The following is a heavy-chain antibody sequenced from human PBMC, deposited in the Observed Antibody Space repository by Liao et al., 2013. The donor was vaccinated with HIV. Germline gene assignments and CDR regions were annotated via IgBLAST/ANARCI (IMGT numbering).Heavy chain of an antibody. D-gene: IGHD5/OR15-5a*01. V-gene: IGHV4-4*07. Sequence: QLQESGPGLVKPSETLSLNCSVSGGAVESYYWTWVRQSAGKGLEWIGRVYLRGKANYNPSLNNRVIISLDTSRSQFSLKLASVTAADTAMYYCAIGFNNGRGSLSTWGQGIQVTVSS. CDR2: VYLRGKA. J-gene: IGHJ4*01. CDR3: AIGFNNGRGSLST. CDR1: GGAVESYY.